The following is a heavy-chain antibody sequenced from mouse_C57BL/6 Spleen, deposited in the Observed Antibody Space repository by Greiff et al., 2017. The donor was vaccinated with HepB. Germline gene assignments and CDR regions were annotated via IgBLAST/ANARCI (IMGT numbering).Heavy chain of an antibody. J-gene: IGHJ2*01. Sequence: EVKLVESGGGLVQPGGSLKLSCAASGFTFSDYYMYWVRQTPEKRLEWVAYISNGGGSTYYPDTVKGRFTISRDNAKNTLYLQMRRLKSEDTAMYYCARHGGYPYYFDYWGQGTTLTVSS. D-gene: IGHD1-1*02. CDR2: ISNGGGST. CDR1: GFTFSDYY. V-gene: IGHV5-12*01. CDR3: ARHGGYPYYFDY.